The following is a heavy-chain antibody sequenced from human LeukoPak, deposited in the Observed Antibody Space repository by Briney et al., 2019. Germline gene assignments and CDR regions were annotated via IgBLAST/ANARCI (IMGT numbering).Heavy chain of an antibody. J-gene: IGHJ4*02. V-gene: IGHV4-59*01. CDR3: ARMGARDPYYLGY. D-gene: IGHD3-16*01. Sequence: PSETLSLTCTVSGGSISSYYWSRIRQPPGKGLEWIGYIYYSGSTNYNPSLKSRVTISVDTSKNQFSLKLSSVTAADTAVYYCARMGARDPYYLGYWGQGTLVTVSS. CDR2: IYYSGST. CDR1: GGSISSYY.